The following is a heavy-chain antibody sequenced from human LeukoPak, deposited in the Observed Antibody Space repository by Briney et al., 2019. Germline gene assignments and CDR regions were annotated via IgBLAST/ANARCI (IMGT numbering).Heavy chain of an antibody. D-gene: IGHD3-10*01. V-gene: IGHV3-23*01. J-gene: IGHJ4*02. CDR2: ISGSGGST. CDR1: GFTFSSYA. Sequence: GGSLRLSCAASGFTFSSYAMSWVRQAPGKGLEWVSAISGSGGSTYYADSVKGRFTISRGNSKNTLYLQMNSLRAEDTAVYYCAKALMVRGELDYWGQGTLVTVSS. CDR3: AKALMVRGELDY.